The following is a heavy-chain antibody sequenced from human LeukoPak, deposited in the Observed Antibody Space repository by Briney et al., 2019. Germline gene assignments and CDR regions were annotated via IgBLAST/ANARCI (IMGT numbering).Heavy chain of an antibody. D-gene: IGHD5-12*01. CDR3: AKVGLSGYDVPYFDY. CDR1: GFTFSSYA. V-gene: IGHV3-23*01. CDR2: ISGSGGST. Sequence: GGSLRLSCAASGFTFSSYAMSWVRQAPGKGLEWVSAISGSGGSTYYADSVKGRFTISRDNSKNTLYLQMNSLRAEDTAVYYCAKVGLSGYDVPYFDYWGQGTLVTVSS. J-gene: IGHJ4*02.